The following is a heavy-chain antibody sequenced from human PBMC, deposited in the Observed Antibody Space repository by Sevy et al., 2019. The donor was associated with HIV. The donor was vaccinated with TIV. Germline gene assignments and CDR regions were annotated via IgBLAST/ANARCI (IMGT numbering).Heavy chain of an antibody. CDR3: TTDREYSDFKGGFDY. CDR2: IRSNTDGGTT. CDR1: GLTFTDAW. V-gene: IGHV3-15*01. D-gene: IGHD4-17*01. J-gene: IGHJ4*02. Sequence: GGSLRLSCAASGLTFTDAWMAWVRQAPGKGLELVGRIRSNTDGGTTEYAAPLKGRFTISRDDSKNTMYLQMNILKSADTAVYYCTTDREYSDFKGGFDYWGRGTLVTVSS.